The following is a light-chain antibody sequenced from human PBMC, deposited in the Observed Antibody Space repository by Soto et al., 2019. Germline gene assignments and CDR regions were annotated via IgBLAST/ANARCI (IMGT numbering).Light chain of an antibody. CDR1: QRITSTF. Sequence: IVLTQSPDTLSFSPGERATLSCRASQRITSTFLAWYQQKPGQAPRLLIYGASSRATGIPDRFTGSGSGTDFTLTISRREPEDFAVYYCKEHVSSVALTFGGGNKVEIX. V-gene: IGKV3-20*01. CDR3: KEHVSSVALT. J-gene: IGKJ4*01. CDR2: GAS.